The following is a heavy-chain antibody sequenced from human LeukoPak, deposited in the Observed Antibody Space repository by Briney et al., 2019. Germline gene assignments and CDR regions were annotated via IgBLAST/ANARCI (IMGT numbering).Heavy chain of an antibody. CDR3: ARFLDYYYMDV. CDR1: GGSISGYY. V-gene: IGHV4-38-2*02. D-gene: IGHD3-3*01. CDR2: IYHSGST. J-gene: IGHJ6*03. Sequence: PSETLSLTCTVSGGSISGYYWGWIRQPPGKGLEWIGSIYHSGSTYYNPSLKSRVTISVDTSKNQFSLKLSSVTAADTAVYYCARFLDYYYMDVWGKGTTVTVSS.